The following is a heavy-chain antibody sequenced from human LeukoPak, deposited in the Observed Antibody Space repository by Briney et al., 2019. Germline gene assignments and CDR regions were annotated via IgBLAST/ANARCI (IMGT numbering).Heavy chain of an antibody. CDR3: ARDPTHWSGYPPLNYYYYYMDV. J-gene: IGHJ6*03. D-gene: IGHD3-3*01. V-gene: IGHV7-4-1*02. CDR2: INTNTGNP. Sequence: GASVKVSCKASGYTFTSYAMNWVRQAPGQGLEWMGWINTNTGNPTYAQGFTGRFVFSLDTSVSTAYLQISSLKAEDTAVYYCARDPTHWSGYPPLNYYYYYMDVWGKGTTVTVSS. CDR1: GYTFTSYA.